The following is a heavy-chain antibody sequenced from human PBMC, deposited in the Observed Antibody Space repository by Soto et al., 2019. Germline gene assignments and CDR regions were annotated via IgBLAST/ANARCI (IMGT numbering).Heavy chain of an antibody. Sequence: QVQLQESGPGLVKPSQTLSLTCTVSGGSISSGGYYWSWIRQHPGKGLEWIGYIYYSGSTYYNPSLKRRVTISVDTSKNQFSLKLSSVTAADTAVYYCARGNGDYYDSSGYYGRFDYWGQGTLVTVSS. D-gene: IGHD3-22*01. CDR2: IYYSGST. J-gene: IGHJ4*02. CDR1: GGSISSGGYY. CDR3: ARGNGDYYDSSGYYGRFDY. V-gene: IGHV4-31*03.